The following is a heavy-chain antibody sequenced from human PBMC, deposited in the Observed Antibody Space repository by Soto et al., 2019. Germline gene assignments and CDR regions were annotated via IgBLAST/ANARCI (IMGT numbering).Heavy chain of an antibody. Sequence: QVQLQQWGAGLLKPSETLSLTCAVYGGSLSGSYWSWIRQPPGTGLEWIGESHHSGSTYYNPSLKSRVTISVDTSKNQFSLKLNSVTAADTAVYYCASPGYCSDGPCYPDYWGQGTLVTVSS. CDR2: SHHSGST. D-gene: IGHD2-15*01. CDR1: GGSLSGSY. J-gene: IGHJ4*02. CDR3: ASPGYCSDGPCYPDY. V-gene: IGHV4-34*01.